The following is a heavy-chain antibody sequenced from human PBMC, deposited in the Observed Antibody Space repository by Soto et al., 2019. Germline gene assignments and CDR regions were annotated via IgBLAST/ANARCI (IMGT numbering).Heavy chain of an antibody. J-gene: IGHJ6*02. CDR3: ARGCSTTSCPPLYGMVV. CDR1: RFTFSSYW. V-gene: IGHV3-7*03. CDR2: IDQDESEK. Sequence: GGSLRLSCAASRFTFSSYWMSWVRQAPGKGLQWVANIDQDESEKNYVDSVSGRFTISRDNAKNSVYLQMNSLRVEDTAIYYCARGCSTTSCPPLYGMVVLGPGTTGTVS. D-gene: IGHD2-2*01.